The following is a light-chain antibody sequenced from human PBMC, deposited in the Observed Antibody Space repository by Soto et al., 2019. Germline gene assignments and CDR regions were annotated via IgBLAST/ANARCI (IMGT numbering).Light chain of an antibody. Sequence: IVMTQSPATLSVSPGERATLSCRGSQSVDSTYLAWYQQKPDQSPRLLIYATSTRAAGIPDRFSGSGSGTDFTLTISRLEPDDVAVYYCQQYDTSPPMYTFGQGTKVDIK. CDR2: ATS. J-gene: IGKJ2*01. V-gene: IGKV3-20*01. CDR3: QQYDTSPPMYT. CDR1: QSVDSTY.